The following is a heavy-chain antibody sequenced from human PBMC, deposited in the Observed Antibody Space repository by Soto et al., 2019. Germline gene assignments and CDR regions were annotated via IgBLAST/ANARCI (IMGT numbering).Heavy chain of an antibody. CDR1: GFTFSDYW. V-gene: IGHV3-7*05. CDR3: ARDGVAPGLYFDH. CDR2: IKYDGAEK. Sequence: GGSLRLSCAASGFTFSDYWMNWVRQAPGKGLEWVASIKYDGAEKTYVDSVKGRFTNSRDNPKNSVYLQMASLRADDTAVYYCARDGVAPGLYFDHWGQGTPVTVSS. D-gene: IGHD3-10*01. J-gene: IGHJ4*02.